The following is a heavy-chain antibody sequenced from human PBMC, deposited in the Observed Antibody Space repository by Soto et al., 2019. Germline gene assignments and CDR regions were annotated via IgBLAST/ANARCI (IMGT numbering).Heavy chain of an antibody. CDR1: GFTFSSYA. CDR3: AKDAPADDY. CDR2: ISSSTI. Sequence: PGGSLRLSCAASGFTFSSYAMSWVRQAPGKGLEWVSYISSSTIYYADSVKGRFTISRDNAKNSLYLQMNSLRAEDTAVYYCAKDAPADDYWGQGTLLTVSS. J-gene: IGHJ4*02. V-gene: IGHV3-48*01.